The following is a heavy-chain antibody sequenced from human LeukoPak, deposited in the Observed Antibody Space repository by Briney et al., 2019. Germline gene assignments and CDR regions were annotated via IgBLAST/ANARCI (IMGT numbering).Heavy chain of an antibody. CDR2: ISYDGGNK. V-gene: IGHV3-30*03. J-gene: IGHJ4*02. CDR1: GFTFSSYG. Sequence: GGSLRLSCEASGFTFSSYGMHWVRQAPGKGLEWVAVISYDGGNKYYADSVKGRFTISRDNSKNTLYLQVNSLRAEDTAVYYCARDQTPGKYITGTGNLDYWGQGTLVTVSS. D-gene: IGHD1-20*01. CDR3: ARDQTPGKYITGTGNLDY.